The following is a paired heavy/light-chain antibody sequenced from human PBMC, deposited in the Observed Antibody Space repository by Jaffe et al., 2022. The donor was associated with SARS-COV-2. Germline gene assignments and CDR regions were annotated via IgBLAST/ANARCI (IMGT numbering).Heavy chain of an antibody. D-gene: IGHD2-21*01. CDR3: VRDRQGGGNYY. Sequence: EVQLEESGGGLVQPGGSLRLSCAASGFSIISYWMSWVRQAPGKGLEWVANINQDGSEKYYVDSVKGRFTISRDNTKNSLYLQMNSLRAEDTAVYYCVRDRQGGGNYYWGQGTLVTVSS. J-gene: IGHJ4*02. V-gene: IGHV3-7*03. CDR1: GFSIISYW. CDR2: INQDGSEK.
Light chain of an antibody. V-gene: IGKV1-33*01. Sequence: DIQMTQSPSSLSASVGDRVTITCQASQDISNYLNWYQQKPGKAPKLLIYDASNLETGVPSRFSGSGSGTDFSFTISSLQPEDIATYYCQQYNNLPLTFGGGTKVEIK. CDR2: DAS. CDR1: QDISNY. J-gene: IGKJ4*01. CDR3: QQYNNLPLT.